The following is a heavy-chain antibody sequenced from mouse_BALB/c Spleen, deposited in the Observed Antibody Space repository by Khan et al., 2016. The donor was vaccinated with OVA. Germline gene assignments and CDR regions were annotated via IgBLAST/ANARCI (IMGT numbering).Heavy chain of an antibody. CDR1: GYTFTSYT. D-gene: IGHD2-4*01. CDR3: ARRIYHDYGGAGFAY. Sequence: QVQLKQSGAELARPGASVKMSCKASGYTFTSYTIHWVKQRPGQGLDWIGYINPNNGYTNYNQKFKDKATLTADKSSSTAYMQLSSLTSEDSAVDYCARRIYHDYGGAGFAYWGQGTLVTVSA. V-gene: IGHV1-4*01. CDR2: INPNNGYT. J-gene: IGHJ3*01.